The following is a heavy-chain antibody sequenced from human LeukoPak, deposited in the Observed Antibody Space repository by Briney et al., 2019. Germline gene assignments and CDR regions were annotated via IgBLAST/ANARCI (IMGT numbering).Heavy chain of an antibody. J-gene: IGHJ4*02. D-gene: IGHD4-17*01. CDR3: AKSHGDYGDYFDY. Sequence: GGSLRLSCAASGFTFDDYAMHWVRQAPGKGLEWVSGISWNSGSIGYADSVKGRFTISRDNAKNSLYLQMNSLRAEDTALYYCAKSHGDYGDYFDYWGQGTLVTVSS. CDR2: ISWNSGSI. CDR1: GFTFDDYA. V-gene: IGHV3-9*01.